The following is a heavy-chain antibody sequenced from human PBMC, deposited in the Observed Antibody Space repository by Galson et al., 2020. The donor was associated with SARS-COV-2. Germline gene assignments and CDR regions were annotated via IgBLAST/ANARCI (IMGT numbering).Heavy chain of an antibody. CDR3: AHRRGRSDSWRTFEH. CDR2: IYWDDDK. J-gene: IGHJ4*02. CDR1: GFSLSTNQLG. V-gene: IGHV2-5*02. Sequence: ESGPTLVKPTQTLTLTCTFSGFSLSTNQLGVGWIRQPPGKALEWLALIYWDDDKRYSPSLKSRLTITKDTSKNQVVLTMTNMDPVDTAVYYCAHRRGRSDSWRTFEHWGQGTLVTVSS. D-gene: IGHD2-15*01.